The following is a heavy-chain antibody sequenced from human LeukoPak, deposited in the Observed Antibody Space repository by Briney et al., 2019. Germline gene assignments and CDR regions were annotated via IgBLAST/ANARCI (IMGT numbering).Heavy chain of an antibody. Sequence: GGSLRLSCAASGFTFSDHYMSWIRQAPGKGQEWVSYISHTGTTMYYADSVKGRFTLSRDNARNSLYLQMNSLRAEDTAVYYCARGHWGLDSWGQGTLVSVSS. CDR1: GFTFSDHY. J-gene: IGHJ4*02. D-gene: IGHD7-27*01. CDR2: ISHTGTTM. CDR3: ARGHWGLDS. V-gene: IGHV3-11*04.